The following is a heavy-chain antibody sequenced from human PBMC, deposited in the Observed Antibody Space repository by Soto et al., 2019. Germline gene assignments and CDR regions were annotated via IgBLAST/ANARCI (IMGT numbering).Heavy chain of an antibody. Sequence: GGSVRLFCAASGFSFKDYYMTWMRQTPEKGLEWISTITSSGGNAYYAASVKGRVTISRDNAHNSLYLQMSGLRAEDTPLYYCARDMYTNSVNYFDLWGQGTLGTVSA. CDR3: ARDMYTNSVNYFDL. CDR2: ITSSGGNA. CDR1: GFSFKDYY. J-gene: IGHJ5*02. D-gene: IGHD2-2*02. V-gene: IGHV3-11*01.